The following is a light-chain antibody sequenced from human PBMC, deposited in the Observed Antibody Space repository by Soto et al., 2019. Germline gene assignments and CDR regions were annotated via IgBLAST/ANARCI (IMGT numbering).Light chain of an antibody. CDR2: GNS. J-gene: IGLJ1*01. CDR1: SSNIGAGYD. V-gene: IGLV1-40*01. Sequence: QSALTQPPSVSGAPGQRVTISCTGSSSNIGAGYDVHWYQQLPGTAPKLLIYGNSNRPSGVPDRFSGSKSGTSASLAITGLQAEDEADYYCQSYDSSLSGSVLGTGTKVTV. CDR3: QSYDSSLSGSV.